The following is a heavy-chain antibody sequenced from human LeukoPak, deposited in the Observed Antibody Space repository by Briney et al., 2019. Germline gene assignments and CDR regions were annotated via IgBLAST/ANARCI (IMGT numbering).Heavy chain of an antibody. D-gene: IGHD3-22*01. Sequence: ASVKVSCKVSGYTLTELSMHWVRQAPGQGLEWMGWINPNSGGTNYAQKFQGRVTMTRDTSISTAYMELSRLRSDDTAVYYCARGFDSSGSGLGYWGQGTLVTVSS. CDR3: ARGFDSSGSGLGY. CDR1: GYTLTELS. V-gene: IGHV1-2*02. CDR2: INPNSGGT. J-gene: IGHJ4*02.